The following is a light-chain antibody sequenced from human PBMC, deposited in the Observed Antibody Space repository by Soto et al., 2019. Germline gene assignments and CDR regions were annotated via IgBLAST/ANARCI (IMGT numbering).Light chain of an antibody. CDR1: QSVSSY. J-gene: IGKJ5*01. V-gene: IGKV3-11*01. CDR2: DAS. Sequence: EIVLTQSPANLSLSPGERATLSCRASQSVSSYLAWYQQKPGQAPRLLIYDASNRATGIPARFSGSGSGTDFTLTISSLEPEDFAVYYCQQRSKWPPLTFGKGTRLEIK. CDR3: QQRSKWPPLT.